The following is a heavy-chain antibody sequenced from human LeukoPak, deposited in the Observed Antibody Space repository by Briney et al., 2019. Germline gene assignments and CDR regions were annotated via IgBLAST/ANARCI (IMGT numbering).Heavy chain of an antibody. Sequence: PGGSLRLSCAASGFTFSSYGMPWVRQAPGKGLEWVAVIWYDGSNKYYADSVKGRFTISRDNAKNSLYLQMNSLRAEDTAVYYCASPIYSNYPGSYYYYGMDVWGQGTTVTVSS. J-gene: IGHJ6*02. CDR1: GFTFSSYG. CDR3: ASPIYSNYPGSYYYYGMDV. CDR2: IWYDGSNK. D-gene: IGHD4-11*01. V-gene: IGHV3-33*03.